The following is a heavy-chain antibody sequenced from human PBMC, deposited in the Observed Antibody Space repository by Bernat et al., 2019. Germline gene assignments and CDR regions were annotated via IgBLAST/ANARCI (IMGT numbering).Heavy chain of an antibody. V-gene: IGHV4-59*01. D-gene: IGHD2-15*01. CDR1: GGSISSYY. Sequence: QVQLQESGPGLVKPSETLSLTCTVSGGSISSYYWSWIRQPPGKGLEWIGYIYYSGSTNYNPSLKSRVTISVDTSKNQFSLKLSSVTAADTAVYYCARGYCSGGSCYAGAEDYWGQGTLVTVSS. CDR2: IYYSGST. J-gene: IGHJ4*02. CDR3: ARGYCSGGSCYAGAEDY.